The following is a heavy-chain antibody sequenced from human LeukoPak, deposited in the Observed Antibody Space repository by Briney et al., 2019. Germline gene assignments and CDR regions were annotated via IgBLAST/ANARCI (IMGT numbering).Heavy chain of an antibody. J-gene: IGHJ4*02. CDR1: GFSISNKY. Sequence: GGSLRLSCAASGFSISNKYMTWMRQAPGKGLEWVSLIYSHGGTLYADSVKGRFTISRDNSKNTLYVQVNSLGTEDTAAYYCAKGSYYDSSGSFYFDYWGQGTLVTVSS. CDR2: IYSHGGT. V-gene: IGHV3-53*01. D-gene: IGHD3-22*01. CDR3: AKGSYYDSSGSFYFDY.